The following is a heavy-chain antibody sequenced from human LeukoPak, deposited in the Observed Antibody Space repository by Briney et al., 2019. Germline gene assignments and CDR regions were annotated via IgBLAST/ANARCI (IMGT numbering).Heavy chain of an antibody. CDR2: IYYSGSI. CDR1: GGSISSSGYY. D-gene: IGHD1-26*01. Sequence: PSETLSLTCNVSGGSISSSGYYWGWLRQPPGTGLEWIGRIYYSGSIYYNPSLKSRVTISVDTSKNQLSLKLRSVPAADTAVYYCARERREQLLPPYTRLVTYFDYWGQGTLVTVSS. CDR3: ARERREQLLPPYTRLVTYFDY. J-gene: IGHJ4*02. V-gene: IGHV4-39*07.